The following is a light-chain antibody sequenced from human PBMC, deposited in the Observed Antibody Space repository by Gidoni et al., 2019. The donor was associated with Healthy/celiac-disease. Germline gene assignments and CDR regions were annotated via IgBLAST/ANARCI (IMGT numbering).Light chain of an antibody. V-gene: IGLV1-44*01. J-gene: IGLJ3*02. CDR3: AAWDDSLNGWV. Sequence: QSVLPKPPSASGTPGQRVTISCSGSSSNIGSNTVNWYQQLPGTAPKLLLYSNTQRPSGVPDRFSGSKSGTSASLAISRLQSEDEADYYCAAWDDSLNGWVFCGGTKLTVL. CDR1: SSNIGSNT. CDR2: SNT.